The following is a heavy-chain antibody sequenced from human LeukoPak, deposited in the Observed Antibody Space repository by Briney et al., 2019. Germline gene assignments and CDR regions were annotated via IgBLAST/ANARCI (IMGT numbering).Heavy chain of an antibody. V-gene: IGHV1-69*05. Sequence: SVKVSCKASGGTFSSYAINWVRQAPGQGLEWMGGIIPISGTADYAQKFQGRVTITTDESTSTAYTELSSLRSEDTAIYYCATGLSSSSGFDYWGQGTLVTVSS. J-gene: IGHJ4*02. D-gene: IGHD6-6*01. CDR1: GGTFSSYA. CDR2: IIPISGTA. CDR3: ATGLSSSSGFDY.